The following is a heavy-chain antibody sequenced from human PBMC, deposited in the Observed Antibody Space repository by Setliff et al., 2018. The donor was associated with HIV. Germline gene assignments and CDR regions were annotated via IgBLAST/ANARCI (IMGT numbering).Heavy chain of an antibody. V-gene: IGHV4-34*01. CDR1: GESFSGYY. Sequence: LSLTCAVSGESFSGYYWGWIRQPPGKGLEWIGEINHSGSTNYNPSLKSRVTISVDTSKNQFSLKLSPVTAADTAVYYCARRAFDYGDYDYWGQGTMVTVSS. J-gene: IGHJ4*03. CDR2: INHSGST. CDR3: ARRAFDYGDYDY. D-gene: IGHD4-17*01.